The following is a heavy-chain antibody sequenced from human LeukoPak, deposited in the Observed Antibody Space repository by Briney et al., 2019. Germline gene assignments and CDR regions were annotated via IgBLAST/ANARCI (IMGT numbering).Heavy chain of an antibody. J-gene: IGHJ5*02. CDR3: ARHKLPECWFDP. V-gene: IGHV4-4*09. CDR1: GGSFSSYY. CDR2: IYTSGST. D-gene: IGHD1-14*01. Sequence: SETLSLTCAVYGGSFSSYYWSWIRQPPGKGLEWIGYIYTSGSTNYNPSLKSRVTISVDTSKNQFSLKLSSVTAADTAVYYCARHKLPECWFDPWGQGTLVTVSS.